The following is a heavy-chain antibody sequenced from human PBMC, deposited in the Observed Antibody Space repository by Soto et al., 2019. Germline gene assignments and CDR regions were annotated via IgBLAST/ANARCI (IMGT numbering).Heavy chain of an antibody. CDR2: IGVGGGDR. Sequence: EVQLLESGGGLVRAGGSLRLSCAASGFTFSSYAMSWVRQAPGKGLEWVSIIGVGGGDRYYPESVKGRFTISRDNSRDTLYLEMNSLRDEDTAVYYCARVRFGELVWGQGTLVTVSS. CDR1: GFTFSSYA. V-gene: IGHV3-23*01. J-gene: IGHJ4*02. CDR3: ARVRFGELV. D-gene: IGHD3-10*01.